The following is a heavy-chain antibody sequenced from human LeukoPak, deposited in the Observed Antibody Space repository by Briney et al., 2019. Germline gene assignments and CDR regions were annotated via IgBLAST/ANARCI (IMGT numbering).Heavy chain of an antibody. CDR1: GIPFSIYE. Sequence: PGGSLRLSCAVSGIPFSIYEMNWVRQAPGKGLEWVSNIGSSGTTIYYADSVKGRFSISRDNAKSSLYPQMNSLRVEDTAVYYCALLAVASDFDYWGQGALVTVSS. CDR3: ALLAVASDFDY. CDR2: IGSSGTTI. V-gene: IGHV3-48*03. J-gene: IGHJ4*02. D-gene: IGHD6-19*01.